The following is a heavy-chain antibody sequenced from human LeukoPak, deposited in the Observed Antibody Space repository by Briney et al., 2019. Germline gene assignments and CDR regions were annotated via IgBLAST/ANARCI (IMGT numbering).Heavy chain of an antibody. D-gene: IGHD2-2*02. Sequence: PGGSLRLSCAASGFTFSSYAMSWVRQAPGKGLEWVSAISGSGGSTYYADSVKGRFTISRDNSKNTLYLQMNSLRAEDTAVYYCASDIVVVPAAILSLALDYWGQGTLVTVSS. CDR2: ISGSGGST. V-gene: IGHV3-23*01. CDR1: GFTFSSYA. CDR3: ASDIVVVPAAILSLALDY. J-gene: IGHJ4*02.